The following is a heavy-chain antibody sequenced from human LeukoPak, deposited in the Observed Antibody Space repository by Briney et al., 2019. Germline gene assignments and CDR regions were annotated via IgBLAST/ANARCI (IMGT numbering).Heavy chain of an antibody. J-gene: IGHJ4*02. D-gene: IGHD5-12*01. CDR1: GFTFSSYG. CDR3: ARGPSGYHNT. CDR2: ISGSGGST. V-gene: IGHV3-23*01. Sequence: GSRILSCAASGFTFSSYGMSWVRQAPGKGLEWVSAISGSGGSTYYADSVKGRFTISRDNSKNTLYLQMNSLRAEDTAVYYCARGPSGYHNTGGQGTPVPVSS.